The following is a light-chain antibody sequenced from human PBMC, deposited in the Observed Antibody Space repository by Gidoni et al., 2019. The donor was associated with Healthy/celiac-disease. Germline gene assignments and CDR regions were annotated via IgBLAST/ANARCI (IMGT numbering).Light chain of an antibody. V-gene: IGKV1-39*01. CDR2: AAS. Sequence: DIPMTQSPSSLSASVGDRVTITCRASQSISSYLNWYQQKPGKAPKLLIYAASSLQSGVPSRFSGSGSGTDFTLTISSLQPEDFATYYCQQSDSIPPAFGQGTKLEIK. CDR3: QQSDSIPPA. J-gene: IGKJ2*01. CDR1: QSISSY.